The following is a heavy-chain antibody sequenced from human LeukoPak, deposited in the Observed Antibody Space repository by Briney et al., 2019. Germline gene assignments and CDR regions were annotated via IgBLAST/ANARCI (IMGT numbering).Heavy chain of an antibody. J-gene: IGHJ2*01. D-gene: IGHD3-10*01. CDR3: ARQVYYGSGTGKYFDL. V-gene: IGHV5-51*01. Sequence: NRGESLKISCKGSGYSFTSYWIGWVRQMPGKGLEWMGIIYPGDSDTRYSPSFQGQVTISADKSVSTAYLQWSSLKASDTAMYYCARQVYYGSGTGKYFDLWGRGTLVTVSS. CDR1: GYSFTSYW. CDR2: IYPGDSDT.